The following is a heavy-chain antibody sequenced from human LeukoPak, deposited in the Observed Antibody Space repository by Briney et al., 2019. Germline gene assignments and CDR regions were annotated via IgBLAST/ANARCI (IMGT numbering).Heavy chain of an antibody. V-gene: IGHV4-34*01. CDR1: GGSFSGYY. CDR3: ARGGEEMATPYLWYFDY. CDR2: INHSGST. D-gene: IGHD5-24*01. Sequence: SETLSLTCAVYGGSFSGYYWSWIRQPPGKGLEWIGEINHSGSTNYNPSLKSRVTISVDTSKSQFSLKLSSVTAADTAVYYCARGGEEMATPYLWYFDYWGQGTLVTVSS. J-gene: IGHJ4*02.